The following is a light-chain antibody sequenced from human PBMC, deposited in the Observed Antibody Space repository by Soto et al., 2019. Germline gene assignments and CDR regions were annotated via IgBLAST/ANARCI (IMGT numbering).Light chain of an antibody. J-gene: IGKJ1*01. CDR3: QQYNRYST. CDR1: QSISSW. CDR2: KAS. V-gene: IGKV1-5*03. Sequence: VQMTQCPSTPSASVGDRVTITCRASQSISSWLAWYQQRTGKAPKLLIHKASNLESGVPSRFSGSGSGTEFTLTISSLQPDDSATYYCQQYNRYSTFGQGTKVDIK.